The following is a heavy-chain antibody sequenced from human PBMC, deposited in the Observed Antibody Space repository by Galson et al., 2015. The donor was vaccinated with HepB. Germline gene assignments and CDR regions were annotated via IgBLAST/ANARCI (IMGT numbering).Heavy chain of an antibody. CDR1: GGSFSGYY. V-gene: IGHV4-34*01. Sequence: ETLSLTCAVYGGSFSGYYWSWTRQPPGKGLEWIGEINHSGSTNYNPSLKSRVTISVDTSKNQFSLKLSSVTAADSAVYYCARGDFYMTTVTTGGLRYFDYWGQGTLVTVSS. CDR2: INHSGST. J-gene: IGHJ4*03. CDR3: ARGDFYMTTVTTGGLRYFDY. D-gene: IGHD4-17*01.